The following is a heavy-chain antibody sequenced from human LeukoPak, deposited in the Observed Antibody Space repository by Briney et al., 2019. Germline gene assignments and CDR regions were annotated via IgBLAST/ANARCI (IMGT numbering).Heavy chain of an antibody. CDR3: AIGARGTGNGY. Sequence: GGSLRLSCAASGFTLSSTWMSWVRQAPGKGLEWVAHIKEDGSDTYYVGSVKGRFTISRDNAKNSLYLQMNSLRAEDTSVYYRAIGARGTGNGYWGQGTLVTVSS. J-gene: IGHJ4*02. D-gene: IGHD6-13*01. CDR1: GFTLSSTW. CDR2: IKEDGSDT. V-gene: IGHV3-7*01.